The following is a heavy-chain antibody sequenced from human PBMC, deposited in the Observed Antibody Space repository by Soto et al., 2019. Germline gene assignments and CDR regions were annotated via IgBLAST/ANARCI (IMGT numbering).Heavy chain of an antibody. CDR1: GFTFSKYW. D-gene: IGHD6-19*01. Sequence: EVQLVESGGGLVQPGGSLRLSCAASGFTFSKYWMYWVRQAPGKGLVWVSRINGDGSSTTYADSVKGRFTISRDNANNALHLQMNSLRAEDTALYYCASWAGTSRLWYFDLWGRGTLVTVSS. CDR3: ASWAGTSRLWYFDL. CDR2: INGDGSST. V-gene: IGHV3-74*01. J-gene: IGHJ2*01.